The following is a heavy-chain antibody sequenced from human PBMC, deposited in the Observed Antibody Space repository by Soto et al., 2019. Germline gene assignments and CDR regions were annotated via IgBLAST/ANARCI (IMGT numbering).Heavy chain of an antibody. Sequence: EVQLLESGGGLAQPGGSLRLSCAASGFTFSKHAMTWVRQAPGKGLECVSGVSGSGDSTHYADSVKGRFTISRDNSRNTLYLQMNSLRTEDTALYYCTEMGAAGGDYPDYWGQGTLVTVSS. CDR3: TEMGAAGGDYPDY. V-gene: IGHV3-23*01. CDR1: GFTFSKHA. D-gene: IGHD3-16*01. J-gene: IGHJ4*02. CDR2: VSGSGDST.